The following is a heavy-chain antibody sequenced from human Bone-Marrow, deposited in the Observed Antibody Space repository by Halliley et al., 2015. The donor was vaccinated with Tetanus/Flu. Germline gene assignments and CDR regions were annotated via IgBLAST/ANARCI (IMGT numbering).Heavy chain of an antibody. CDR1: GFTFSTYA. J-gene: IGHJ5*02. CDR3: ARDLQFGEFSTGCDP. Sequence: SGFTFSTYAMSWIRQPPGKGLEWIGYVDYSGYTSYNPSLKSRVTISLDTSKNRFSLKLSSVTAADTAVYYCARDLQFGEFSTGCDPWGQGTLITASS. CDR2: VDYSGYT. D-gene: IGHD3-10*01. V-gene: IGHV4-59*01.